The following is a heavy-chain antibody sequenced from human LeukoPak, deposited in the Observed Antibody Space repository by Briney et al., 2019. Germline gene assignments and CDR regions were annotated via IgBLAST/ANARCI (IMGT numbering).Heavy chain of an antibody. Sequence: GESLKISCKASGYSFTTYWIAWVRQMPGKGLEWMGIIYPGDSDTRYSPSFQGQVTISADKSISTAYLQWSSLKASDTAMYYCVRSPACSSGTCYPNWFDPWGQGTLVTVSS. CDR2: IYPGDSDT. J-gene: IGHJ5*02. CDR3: VRSPACSSGTCYPNWFDP. V-gene: IGHV5-51*01. CDR1: GYSFTTYW. D-gene: IGHD2-15*01.